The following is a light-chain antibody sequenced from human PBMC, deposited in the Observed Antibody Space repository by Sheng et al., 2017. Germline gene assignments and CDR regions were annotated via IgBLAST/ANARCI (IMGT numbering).Light chain of an antibody. Sequence: DIQLTQSPSSLSASVGDRVTITCRASQGVSTWLAWYQQKPENAPKTLIYAASTLQSGVPSRFSGSGSGTDFTLSIYSLQPDDSATYYCQQYDGYSQYSFGQGTKLEIK. V-gene: IGKV1D-16*01. CDR3: QQYDGYSQYS. CDR1: QGVSTW. J-gene: IGKJ2*03. CDR2: AAS.